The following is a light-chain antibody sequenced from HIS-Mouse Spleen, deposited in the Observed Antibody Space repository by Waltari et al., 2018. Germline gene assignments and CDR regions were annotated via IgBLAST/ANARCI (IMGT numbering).Light chain of an antibody. CDR1: QGFSSY. CDR3: QQYGSSPRYT. V-gene: IGKV3-20*01. CDR2: GAS. Sequence: LTQSPSFLSASVVDTVTITVRASQGFSSYLAWYQQNPGQAPRLLIYGASSRATGIPDRFSGSGSGTDFTLTISRLEPEDFAVYYCQQYGSSPRYTFGQGTKLEIK. J-gene: IGKJ2*01.